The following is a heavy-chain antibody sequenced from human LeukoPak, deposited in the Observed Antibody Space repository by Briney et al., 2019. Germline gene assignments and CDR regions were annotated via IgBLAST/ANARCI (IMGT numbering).Heavy chain of an antibody. CDR1: GYTFTSYG. CDR2: ISAYNGNT. Sequence: GASVKVSCKASGYTFTSYGISWVRQAPGQGLEWMGWISAYNGNTNYAQKLQGRVTMTTDTSTSTAYMELRSLRSDDTAVYYCARSYGEFGELLSHFDYWGQGTLVTVSS. CDR3: ARSYGEFGELLSHFDY. V-gene: IGHV1-18*01. D-gene: IGHD3-10*01. J-gene: IGHJ4*02.